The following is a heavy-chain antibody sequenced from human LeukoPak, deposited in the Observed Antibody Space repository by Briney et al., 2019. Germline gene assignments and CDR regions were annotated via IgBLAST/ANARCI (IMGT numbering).Heavy chain of an antibody. CDR1: GFTFDDYA. J-gene: IGHJ6*02. V-gene: IGHV3-9*01. CDR3: AKDKGYCSGGSCYSYYYYGMDV. D-gene: IGHD2-15*01. CDR2: ISWNSGSI. Sequence: GGSLRLSCAASGFTFDDYAMHWVRQAPGKGLEWVSGISWNSGSIGYADSVKGRFTISRDNAKNSLYLQMNSLRAEDTALYYCAKDKGYCSGGSCYSYYYYGMDVWGQGTTVTVSS.